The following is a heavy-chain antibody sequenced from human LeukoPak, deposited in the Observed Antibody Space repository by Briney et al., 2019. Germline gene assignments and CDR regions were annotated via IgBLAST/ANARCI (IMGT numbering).Heavy chain of an antibody. Sequence: GGSLRLSCAASGFTFCCCGMHWVRQAPGKGLEWVVVITYDGDTTYFEDSVKGRSTISGDTSKSTLYLQMNSLGAEDTAVYYCVKEQGSGGYRTADYWGQGTLVTVSS. CDR2: ITYDGDTT. J-gene: IGHJ4*02. V-gene: IGHV3-30*18. CDR1: GFTFCCCG. CDR3: VKEQGSGGYRTADY. D-gene: IGHD3-10*01.